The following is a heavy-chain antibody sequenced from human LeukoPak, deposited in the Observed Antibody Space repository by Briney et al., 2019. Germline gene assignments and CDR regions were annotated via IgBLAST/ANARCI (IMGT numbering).Heavy chain of an antibody. J-gene: IGHJ4*02. CDR1: GGSISSYY. CDR3: AARYSSSWYDFDY. Sequence: SETPSLTCTVSGGSISSYYWSWIRQPPGKGLEWIGYIYYSGSTNYNPSLKSRVTISVDTSKNQFSLKLSSVTAADTAVYYCAARYSSSWYDFDYWGQGTLVTVSS. V-gene: IGHV4-59*01. CDR2: IYYSGST. D-gene: IGHD6-13*01.